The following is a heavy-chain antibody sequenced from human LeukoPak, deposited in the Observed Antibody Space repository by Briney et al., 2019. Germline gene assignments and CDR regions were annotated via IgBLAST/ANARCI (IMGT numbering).Heavy chain of an antibody. CDR1: RFTLSSYA. Sequence: TGGSLRLSCAASRFTLSSYAMNWVRQAPGKGLEWVSTVTGTAATTSYADSVKGRFTISRDNSKNTLYLQMNSLRAEDTAIYYCAKGPDGTYEYSYYYNDVWGKGTTVTVSS. CDR2: VTGTAATT. V-gene: IGHV3-23*01. CDR3: AKGPDGTYEYSYYYNDV. D-gene: IGHD3-3*01. J-gene: IGHJ6*03.